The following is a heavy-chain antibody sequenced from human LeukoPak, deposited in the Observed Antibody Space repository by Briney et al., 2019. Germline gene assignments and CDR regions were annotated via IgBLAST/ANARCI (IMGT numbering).Heavy chain of an antibody. CDR1: GGSISSYY. CDR3: ARDIYCGGDCYSGADY. CDR2: IYYSGST. Sequence: PSETLSLTCTVSGGSISSYYWSWIRQPPGKGLEWIGYIYYSGSTNYNPSLKSRVTISVDTSKNQFSLKLSSVTAADTAVYYCARDIYCGGDCYSGADYWGQGTLVTVSS. J-gene: IGHJ4*02. D-gene: IGHD2-21*02. V-gene: IGHV4-59*01.